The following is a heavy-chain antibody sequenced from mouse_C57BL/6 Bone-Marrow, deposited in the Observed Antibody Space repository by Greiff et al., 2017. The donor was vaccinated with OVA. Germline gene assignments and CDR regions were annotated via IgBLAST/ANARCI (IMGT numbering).Heavy chain of an antibody. CDR3: ARGGGWLLYWYFDV. CDR1: GYTFTSYW. V-gene: IGHV1-69*01. J-gene: IGHJ1*03. Sequence: QVQLQQPGAELVMPGASVKLSCKASGYTFTSYWMHWVKQRPGQGLEWIGELDPSDSYTNYNQKFKGKSTLTVDKSSSTAYMQLSSLTSEDSAVYYCARGGGWLLYWYFDVWGTGTTVTVSS. D-gene: IGHD2-3*01. CDR2: LDPSDSYT.